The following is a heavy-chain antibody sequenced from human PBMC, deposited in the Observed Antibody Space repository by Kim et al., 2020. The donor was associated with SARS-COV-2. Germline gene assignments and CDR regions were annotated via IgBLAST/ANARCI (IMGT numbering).Heavy chain of an antibody. J-gene: IGHJ4*02. CDR3: ANIGAWGSVPFAS. Sequence: YADSVKGRITVSSDNSRNTLYLQMTSLRAQDTAVYYCANIGAWGSVPFASWGRGTLVTVSS. V-gene: IGHV3-23*01. D-gene: IGHD7-27*01.